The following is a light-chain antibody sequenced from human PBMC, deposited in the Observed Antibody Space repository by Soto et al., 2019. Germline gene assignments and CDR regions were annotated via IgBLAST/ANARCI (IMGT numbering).Light chain of an antibody. J-gene: IGKJ4*01. V-gene: IGKV2-28*01. CDR1: QSLLHSNGYNY. Sequence: DIVMTQSPLSLPVTPGEPASISCRSSQSLLHSNGYNYLDWYLQKPGQSPQLLIYLGSNRASGVPDRFSGSGSGTDFTLEISRVEAEDVGVYYYMQSLETPRTFGGGTKVEIK. CDR2: LGS. CDR3: MQSLETPRT.